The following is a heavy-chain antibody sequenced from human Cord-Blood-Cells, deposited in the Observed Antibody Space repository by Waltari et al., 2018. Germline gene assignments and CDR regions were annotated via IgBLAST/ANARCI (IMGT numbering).Heavy chain of an antibody. CDR1: GGTFSSYA. V-gene: IGHV1-69*01. Sequence: QVQLVQSGAEVKKPGSSVKVSCKACGGTFSSYAISWVRQAPGQGLEWMGGIGPIFGAANYAQKFQGRVTITADESTSTAYMELSSLRSEDTAVYYCAGSVVGSLYYYYYGMDVWGQGTTVTVSS. D-gene: IGHD2-21*01. CDR3: AGSVVGSLYYYYYGMDV. J-gene: IGHJ6*02. CDR2: IGPIFGAA.